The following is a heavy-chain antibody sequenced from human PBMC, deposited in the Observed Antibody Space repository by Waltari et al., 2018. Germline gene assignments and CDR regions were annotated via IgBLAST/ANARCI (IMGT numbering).Heavy chain of an antibody. Sequence: QVQLVQSGAEVKKPESSVKVPCQVSGGRFSTYAINWVRQAPGQGLEWMGRILPILNITQYSQKFQGRVTLTADTSTRVAYMELNSLTSEDTAVYFCSRGPQAAGNQLDPWGQGTLVTVSS. CDR1: GGRFSTYA. CDR3: SRGPQAAGNQLDP. V-gene: IGHV1-69*04. J-gene: IGHJ5*02. CDR2: ILPILNIT.